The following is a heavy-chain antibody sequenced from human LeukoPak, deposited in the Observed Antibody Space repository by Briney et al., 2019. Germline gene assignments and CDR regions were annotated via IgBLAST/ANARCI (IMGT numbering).Heavy chain of an antibody. CDR2: IQPDGSEK. Sequence: GGSLRLSCAASGFTFSSCWMGWVRQAPGKGLEWVANIQPDGSEKYYVGSVKGRFTISRDNAKNSLYLQMSSLRADDTAVYYCATIEMVTLSYWGQGTLVTVFS. CDR1: GFTFSSCW. V-gene: IGHV3-7*01. CDR3: ATIEMVTLSY. D-gene: IGHD5-24*01. J-gene: IGHJ4*02.